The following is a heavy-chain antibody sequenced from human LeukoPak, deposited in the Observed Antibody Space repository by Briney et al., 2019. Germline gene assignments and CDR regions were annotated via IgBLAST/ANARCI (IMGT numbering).Heavy chain of an antibody. CDR1: GGSISSGGYY. CDR3: ARVNSPVQHSYLCYFDY. V-gene: IGHV4-31*03. Sequence: SETLSLTCTVSGGSISSGGYYWSWIRQHPGKGLEWIGYIYYSGSTYYNPSLKSRVTISVDTSKNQFSLKLSSVTAADTAVYYCARVNSPVQHSYLCYFDYWGQGTLVTVSS. J-gene: IGHJ4*02. D-gene: IGHD2-21*01. CDR2: IYYSGST.